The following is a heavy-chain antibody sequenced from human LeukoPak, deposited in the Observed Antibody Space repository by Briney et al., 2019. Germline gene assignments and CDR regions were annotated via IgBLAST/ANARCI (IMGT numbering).Heavy chain of an antibody. J-gene: IGHJ4*02. D-gene: IGHD2-21*01. V-gene: IGHV1-69*02. CDR2: IIPILGIA. CDR1: GGTFSSYT. Sequence: SVKVSCKASGGTFSSYTISWVRQAPGQGLEWMGRIIPILGIANYAQKFKGRVTITADKSTSTAYMDLSSLRSEDTAVYYWAESGAYCGGDCYYGSFNYGGQGTLVTVSS. CDR3: AESGAYCGGDCYYGSFNY.